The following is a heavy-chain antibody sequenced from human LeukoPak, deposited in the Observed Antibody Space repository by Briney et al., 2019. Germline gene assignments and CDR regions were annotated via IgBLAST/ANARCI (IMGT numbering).Heavy chain of an antibody. CDR1: GFTFGDYA. J-gene: IGHJ6*03. V-gene: IGHV3-49*04. CDR3: TRVAIVVVPAAILQSVGRPYYYYYYMDV. CDR2: IRGKAYGGTT. D-gene: IGHD2-2*02. Sequence: GGSLRLSCTASGFTFGDYAMSWVRQAPGKGLEWVGFIRGKAYGGTTEYAASVKGRFTISRDDSKSIAYLQMNSLKTEDTAVYYCTRVAIVVVPAAILQSVGRPYYYYYYMDVWGKGTTVTVSS.